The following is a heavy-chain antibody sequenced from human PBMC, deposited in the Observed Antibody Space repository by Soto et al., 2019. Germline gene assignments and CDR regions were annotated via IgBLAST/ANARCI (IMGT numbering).Heavy chain of an antibody. J-gene: IGHJ5*02. CDR2: IYPGDSDT. D-gene: IGHD1-26*01. CDR3: AGVGRYSGSFNWFDP. Sequence: GESLKISCKGSGYSFTSYWIGWVRQMPGKGLEWMGIIYPGDSDTRYSPSFQGQVTISADKSISTAYLQWSSLKASDTAMYYCAGVGRYSGSFNWFDPWGQGTLVTVPQ. CDR1: GYSFTSYW. V-gene: IGHV5-51*01.